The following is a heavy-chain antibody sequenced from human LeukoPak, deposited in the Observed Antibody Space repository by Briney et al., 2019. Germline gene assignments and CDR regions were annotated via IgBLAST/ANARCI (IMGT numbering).Heavy chain of an antibody. CDR3: ARIAYSGPRDFDY. CDR1: GFTFSSYG. CDR2: IRYDGSNK. D-gene: IGHD1-26*01. V-gene: IGHV3-30*02. J-gene: IGHJ4*02. Sequence: GGSLRLSYAASGFTFSSYGMHWVRQAPGKGLEWGAFIRYDGSNKYYADSVKGRFTISRDNSKNSLYLQMNSLRAEDTAVYYCARIAYSGPRDFDYWGQGTLVTVSS.